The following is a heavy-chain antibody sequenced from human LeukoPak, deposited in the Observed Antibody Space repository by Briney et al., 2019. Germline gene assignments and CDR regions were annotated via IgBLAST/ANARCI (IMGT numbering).Heavy chain of an antibody. CDR3: AKDDGSGSYYSRIDY. D-gene: IGHD3-10*01. CDR1: GW. CDR2: INHDGTGT. J-gene: IGHJ4*02. V-gene: IGHV3-74*01. Sequence: GGSLRLSCAASGWMHWVRQAPGKGLVWVSGINHDGTGTYYADSVKGRFTISRDNAKNTVYLQMNSLRAEDTAVYYCAKDDGSGSYYSRIDYWGQGTLVTVSS.